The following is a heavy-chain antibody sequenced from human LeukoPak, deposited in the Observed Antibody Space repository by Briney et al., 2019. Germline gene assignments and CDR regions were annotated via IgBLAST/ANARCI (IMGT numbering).Heavy chain of an antibody. Sequence: TGGSLRLSCAASGFSFSSYSMNWVRQAPGKGLEWVSTITSSSSHIYYADSVKGRFTISRDNAKNSLYLQMNSLRAEDTAVYYCARAYSSPNWFDPWGQGTLVTVSS. V-gene: IGHV3-21*01. CDR1: GFSFSSYS. D-gene: IGHD6-13*01. CDR2: ITSSSSHI. CDR3: ARAYSSPNWFDP. J-gene: IGHJ5*02.